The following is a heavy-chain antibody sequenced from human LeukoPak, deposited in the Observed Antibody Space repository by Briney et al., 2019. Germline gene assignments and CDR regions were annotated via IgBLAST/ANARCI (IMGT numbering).Heavy chain of an antibody. D-gene: IGHD3-3*01. V-gene: IGHV1-18*01. CDR1: GYTFTSYD. Sequence: ASVKVSCKASGYTFTSYDINWVRQATGQGLEWMGWISAYNGNTNYAQKLQGRVTMTTDTSTSTAYMELRSLRSDDTAVYYCAREGEYDFWGGYSNWFDPWGQGTLVTVSS. J-gene: IGHJ5*02. CDR3: AREGEYDFWGGYSNWFDP. CDR2: ISAYNGNT.